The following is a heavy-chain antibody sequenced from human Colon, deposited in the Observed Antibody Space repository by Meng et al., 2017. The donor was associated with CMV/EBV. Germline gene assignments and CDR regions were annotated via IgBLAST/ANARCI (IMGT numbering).Heavy chain of an antibody. D-gene: IGHD2-2*01. J-gene: IGHJ4*02. CDR1: GYTFTNYD. CDR2: MNPNSGNT. Sequence: ASVKVSCKASGYTFTNYDINWMRQATGQGLEWLGWMNPNSGNTGYAQKFQGRVTITRNTSISTAYMELSSLRSEDTAVYYCARAPARSGPGYCSSNSCPSYYFDFWGQGTLVTVSS. V-gene: IGHV1-8*03. CDR3: ARAPARSGPGYCSSNSCPSYYFDF.